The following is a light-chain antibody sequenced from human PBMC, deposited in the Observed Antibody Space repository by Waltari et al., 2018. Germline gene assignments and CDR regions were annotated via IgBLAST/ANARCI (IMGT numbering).Light chain of an antibody. J-gene: IGLJ2*01. V-gene: IGLV1-51*01. CDR3: GTWDSRLSTVL. CDR2: DDY. CDR1: DSNIGNDH. Sequence: QSVLTQPPSVSAAPGQQVIISCSGSDSNIGNDHVAWYQQLPTTAPKLLIYDDYKRPSGIPDRFSGSKSGSSATLTITGLQTGDEADYYCGTWDSRLSTVLFGGGTKLTV.